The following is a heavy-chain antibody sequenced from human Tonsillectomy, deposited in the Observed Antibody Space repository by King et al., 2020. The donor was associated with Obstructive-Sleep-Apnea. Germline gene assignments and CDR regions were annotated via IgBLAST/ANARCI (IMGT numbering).Heavy chain of an antibody. V-gene: IGHV4-59*01. CDR2: IYYSGTT. CDR3: ARGGSYDGVTTGGLHY. CDR1: GDSMSGYY. J-gene: IGHJ4*02. Sequence: QLQESGPGLVKPSETLSLTCSVSGDSMSGYYWSWIRQSPGKGLEWIGYIYYSGTTNYNPSLKSRVTISVDTTKKQFYLKMSSVTAADTAMYYCARGGSYDGVTTGGLHYWGQGTLVTVSP. D-gene: IGHD4-17*01.